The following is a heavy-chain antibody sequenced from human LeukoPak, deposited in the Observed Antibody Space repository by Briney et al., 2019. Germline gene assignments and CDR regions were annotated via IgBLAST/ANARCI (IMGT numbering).Heavy chain of an antibody. CDR1: GFTFSSYG. V-gene: IGHV3-30*02. Sequence: GGSLRLSCAASGFTFSSYGMHWVRQAPGKGLEWVAFIRFDGSNKYYADSVKGRFTISRDNSKNTLYLQINSLRAEDTAVYYCAKVPNFYGAGSHPIDYWGQGTLVTVSS. CDR3: AKVPNFYGAGSHPIDY. D-gene: IGHD3-10*01. CDR2: IRFDGSNK. J-gene: IGHJ4*02.